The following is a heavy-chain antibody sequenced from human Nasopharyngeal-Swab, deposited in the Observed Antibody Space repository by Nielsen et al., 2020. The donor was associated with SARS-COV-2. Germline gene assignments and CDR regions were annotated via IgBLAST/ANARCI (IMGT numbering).Heavy chain of an antibody. CDR1: GFSLSTSGMC. CDR3: ARILVGRYYGSGSYYYFDY. J-gene: IGHJ4*02. CDR2: IDWDDDK. D-gene: IGHD3-10*01. Sequence: SGPTLVKPTQTLTLTCTFSGFSLSTSGMCVSWIRQPPGKALEWLALIDWDDDKYYSTSLKTRLTISKDTSKNQVVLTMTNMDPVDTATYYCARILVGRYYGSGSYYYFDYWGQGTLVTVSS. V-gene: IGHV2-70*01.